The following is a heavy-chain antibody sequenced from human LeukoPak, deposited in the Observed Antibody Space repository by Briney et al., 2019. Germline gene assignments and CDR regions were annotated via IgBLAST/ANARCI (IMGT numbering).Heavy chain of an antibody. D-gene: IGHD3-22*01. CDR1: GFTFNNYA. CDR3: AKGNNYYDSSGHYDY. V-gene: IGHV3-23*01. J-gene: IGHJ4*02. Sequence: GSLRLSCATSGFTFNNYAMTWVRQAPGKGLEWVSHITGGGDGTYYADSVKGRFTIFRDNSKNTVYIQMNSLRVEDTAIYYCAKGNNYYDSSGHYDYWGQGTLVTVSS. CDR2: ITGGGDGT.